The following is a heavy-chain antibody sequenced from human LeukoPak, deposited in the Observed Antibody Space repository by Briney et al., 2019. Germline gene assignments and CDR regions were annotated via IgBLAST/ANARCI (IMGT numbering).Heavy chain of an antibody. D-gene: IGHD2-2*01. J-gene: IGHJ6*03. CDR2: IHATGNT. CDR3: ARAGDVVVVPPTAYLPPRYYMDV. V-gene: IGHV4-61*02. Sequence: PSEALSLTCTVSGGPISRGTYYWSWIRQTAEKGLEWIGRIHATGNTKYNPSLKGRVTISLDTSKNQFSLILTSVTAADTAVYYCARAGDVVVVPPTAYLPPRYYMDVWGKGTSVTVSS. CDR1: GGPISRGTYY.